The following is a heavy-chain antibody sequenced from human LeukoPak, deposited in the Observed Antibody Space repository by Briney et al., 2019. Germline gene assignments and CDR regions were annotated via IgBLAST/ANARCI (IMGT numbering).Heavy chain of an antibody. CDR2: FFYSGGT. D-gene: IGHD3-9*01. CDR3: ASSEYDVLTGHFNSHFEY. V-gene: IGHV4-59*01. Sequence: PSETLSLTCTISGASISRYYWRWIRQSPGKGLDWIGNFFYSGGTNYNPSLKSRVTISLDTSKSQFSLNLSSVTAADTAVYFCASSEYDVLTGHFNSHFEYWGQGALVTVSS. J-gene: IGHJ4*02. CDR1: GASISRYY.